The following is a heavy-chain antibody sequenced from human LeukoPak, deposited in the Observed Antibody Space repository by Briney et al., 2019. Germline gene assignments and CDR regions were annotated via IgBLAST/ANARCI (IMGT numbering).Heavy chain of an antibody. CDR1: GFRFSGFW. V-gene: IGHV3-7*03. CDR3: ARDWWGVVDY. D-gene: IGHD3-10*01. Sequence: GGSLRLSCPASGFRFSGFWMSWVRQAPGKGLEWVANIKPDGSEKYYVDSVKGRFTISRDNAKNSLYLQMNSLRAEDTAVYYCARDWWGVVDYWGQGTLVTVSS. J-gene: IGHJ4*02. CDR2: IKPDGSEK.